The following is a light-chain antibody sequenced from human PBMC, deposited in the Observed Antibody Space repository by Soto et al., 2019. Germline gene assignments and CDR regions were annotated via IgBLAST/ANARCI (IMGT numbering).Light chain of an antibody. CDR1: SSDVGTYNF. CDR3: CSYAGSTTVV. CDR2: EAT. Sequence: QSALTQPASVSGSPGQPITISCTGTSSDVGTYNFVSWYQQHPGKAPKLMIYEATKRPSGVSNLFSGSKSGNTASLTISGLQAEDEADYCCCSYAGSTTVVFGTGTKVTVL. V-gene: IGLV2-23*02. J-gene: IGLJ1*01.